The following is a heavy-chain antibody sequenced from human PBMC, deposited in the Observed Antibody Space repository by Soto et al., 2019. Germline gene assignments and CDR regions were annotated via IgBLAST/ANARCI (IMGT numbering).Heavy chain of an antibody. D-gene: IGHD3-22*01. J-gene: IGHJ5*02. Sequence: PGGSLRLSCAASGFTFSSYEMNWARQAPGKGLEWVSYISSSGSTIYYADSVKGRFTISRDNAKNSLYLQMNSLRAEDTAIYYCARVKLEGYYYDSSGYMNWFDPWGQGTLVTVSS. V-gene: IGHV3-48*03. CDR3: ARVKLEGYYYDSSGYMNWFDP. CDR1: GFTFSSYE. CDR2: ISSSGSTI.